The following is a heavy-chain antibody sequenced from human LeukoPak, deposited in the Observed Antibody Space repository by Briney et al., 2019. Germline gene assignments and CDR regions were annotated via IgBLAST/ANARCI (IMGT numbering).Heavy chain of an antibody. D-gene: IGHD4-17*01. Sequence: PSETLSLTCTVSGGSVSSYYWSWIRQPPGKGLEWIGSIYYSGSTYYNPSLKSRVTISVDTSKNQFSLKLSSVTAADTAVYYCAKNYGDGWGQGTMVTVSS. V-gene: IGHV4-59*02. CDR1: GGSVSSYY. J-gene: IGHJ3*01. CDR2: IYYSGST. CDR3: AKNYGDG.